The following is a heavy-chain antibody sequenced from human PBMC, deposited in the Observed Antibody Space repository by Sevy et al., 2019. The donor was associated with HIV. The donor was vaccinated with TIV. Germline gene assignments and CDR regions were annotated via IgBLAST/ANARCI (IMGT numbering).Heavy chain of an antibody. CDR2: ISYDGSNK. CDR1: GFTFSDYA. Sequence: GGYLRLSCAASGFTFSDYAIHWVRQAPGKGLEWVAFISYDGSNKYYSDSVKGRFTISRDNSKNTLHLQMNSLRVEDTAVYYCARGNYYEGSGYWEIDDWGHGTLVTVSS. J-gene: IGHJ4*01. CDR3: ARGNYYEGSGYWEIDD. D-gene: IGHD3-22*01. V-gene: IGHV3-30-3*01.